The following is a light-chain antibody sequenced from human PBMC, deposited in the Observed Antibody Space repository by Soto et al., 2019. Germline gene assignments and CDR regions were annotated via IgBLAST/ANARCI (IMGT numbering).Light chain of an antibody. J-gene: IGKJ1*01. CDR2: DAS. CDR1: QTISSW. V-gene: IGKV1-5*01. CDR3: HHYHSYPWT. Sequence: DIQMTQSPSTLSASVGDRVTITCRASQTISSWLAWYQQKTGKAPKLLIYDASSLQGGVPARFSGSGSGTEFTLPISSLQPDDFATYYCHHYHSYPWTLGQGTKVEIK.